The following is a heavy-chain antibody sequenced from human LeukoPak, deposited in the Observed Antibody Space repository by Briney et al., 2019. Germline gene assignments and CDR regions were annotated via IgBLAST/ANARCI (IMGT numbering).Heavy chain of an antibody. Sequence: PAETLSLTCAVSGCYISSGYFWGWIRQPPGKGLEWIGSIDHSGRTYYNPSLKSRVTISADTTKNQFSLRLSSVTAADTAVYHCARGTGYLAYYFYAMDVWGKGTTVTVSS. J-gene: IGHJ6*04. CDR3: ARGTGYLAYYFYAMDV. CDR2: IDHSGRT. D-gene: IGHD3/OR15-3a*01. CDR1: GCYISSGYF. V-gene: IGHV4-38-2*01.